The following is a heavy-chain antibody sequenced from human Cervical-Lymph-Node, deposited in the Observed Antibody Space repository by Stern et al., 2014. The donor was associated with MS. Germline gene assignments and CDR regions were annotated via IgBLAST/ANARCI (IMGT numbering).Heavy chain of an antibody. CDR1: GYTFTSYW. Sequence: EMQLVQSGPEVKRPGESLKISCQASGYTFTSYWIGWVRQMPGKGLEWIAFIFPGGSDIRYSPSFQGQVTISADKSSSPAYLQWNNLKASDTAIYYCARQRYFDYWGQGTLVTVSS. J-gene: IGHJ4*02. CDR2: IFPGGSDI. CDR3: ARQRYFDY. V-gene: IGHV5-51*01.